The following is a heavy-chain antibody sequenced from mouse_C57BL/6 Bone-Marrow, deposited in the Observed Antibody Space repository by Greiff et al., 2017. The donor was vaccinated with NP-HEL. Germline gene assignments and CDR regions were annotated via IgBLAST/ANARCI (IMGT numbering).Heavy chain of an antibody. CDR2: INPNNGGT. V-gene: IGHV1-18*01. CDR1: GYTFTDYN. Sequence: VHVKQSGPELVKPGASVKIPCKASGYTFTDYNMDWVKQSHGKSLEWIGDINPNNGGTIYNQKFKGKATLTVDKSSSTAYMELRSLTSEDTAVYYCARSAGSSYNFDYWGQGTTLTVSS. CDR3: ARSAGSSYNFDY. J-gene: IGHJ2*01. D-gene: IGHD1-1*01.